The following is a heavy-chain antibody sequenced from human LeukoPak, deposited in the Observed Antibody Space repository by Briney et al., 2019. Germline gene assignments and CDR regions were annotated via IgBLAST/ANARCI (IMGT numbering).Heavy chain of an antibody. V-gene: IGHV3-64D*09. D-gene: IGHD2-2*01. CDR2: ISSNGGST. CDR1: GFTFSSYA. Sequence: GGSLRLSCSASGFTFSSYAMHWVRQAPGEGLEYVSAISSNGGSTYYADSVKGRFTISRDNSKNTLYLQMSSLRAEDTAVYYCVKGYCSSISCYGDYWGQGTLVTVSS. J-gene: IGHJ4*02. CDR3: VKGYCSSISCYGDY.